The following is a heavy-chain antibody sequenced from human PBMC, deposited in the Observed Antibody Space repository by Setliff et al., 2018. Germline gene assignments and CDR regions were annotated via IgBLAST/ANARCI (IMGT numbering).Heavy chain of an antibody. CDR3: ARGGGYGSGGSFHNAPFDY. CDR2: INHSGST. V-gene: IGHV4-34*01. Sequence: SETLSLTCTVSGGSISDYYWSWIRQAPGKGLEWIGEINHSGSTNYNPSLKSRVTISVDTSKNQFSLELRSLTAADTALYYCARGGGYGSGGSFHNAPFDYWGQGMLVTVSS. D-gene: IGHD3-10*01. CDR1: GGSISDYY. J-gene: IGHJ4*02.